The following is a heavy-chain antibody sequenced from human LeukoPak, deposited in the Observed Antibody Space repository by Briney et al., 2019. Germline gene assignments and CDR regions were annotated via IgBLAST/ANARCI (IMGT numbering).Heavy chain of an antibody. CDR2: FYYSGNT. CDR3: AREYNSGLPPYVYYFDY. V-gene: IGHV4-39*02. J-gene: IGHJ4*02. Sequence: SETLSLTCSVSGGSISSSSYYWGWIRQPPGKGLEWIGSFYYSGNTYYNPSLKSRVTISVDTSKNEFSLKLRSVTAADTAVYYCAREYNSGLPPYVYYFDYWGQGTLVTVSS. CDR1: GGSISSSSYY. D-gene: IGHD6-19*01.